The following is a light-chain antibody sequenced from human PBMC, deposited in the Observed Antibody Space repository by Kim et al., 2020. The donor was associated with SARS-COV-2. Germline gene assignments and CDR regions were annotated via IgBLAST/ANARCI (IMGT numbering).Light chain of an antibody. Sequence: QKVNISCSGSSSNIGNNYVSWYQQLPGTAPKLLIYDKKKRPSGIPDRFSGSKSGTSATLGITGLQTGDEADYYCGTWDSSLSANWVFGGGTQLTVL. J-gene: IGLJ3*02. CDR2: DKK. CDR3: GTWDSSLSANWV. V-gene: IGLV1-51*01. CDR1: SSNIGNNY.